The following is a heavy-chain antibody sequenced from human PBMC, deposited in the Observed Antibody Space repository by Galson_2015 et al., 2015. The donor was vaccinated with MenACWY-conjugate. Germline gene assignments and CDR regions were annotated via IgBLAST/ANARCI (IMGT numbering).Heavy chain of an antibody. V-gene: IGHV2-5*02. CDR2: IYWDDDK. Sequence: PALVKPTQTLTLTCTFSEFSLRTSRVGVGWIRQPPGQALEWLSLIYWDDDKRYSPSLKSRLTITKDTSKNQVVLSMTNMDPVDTAKDNCAHSPYCSTTSCYAARAFDVWGQGTVVTVSS. D-gene: IGHD2-2*01. CDR1: EFSLRTSRVG. J-gene: IGHJ3*01. CDR3: AHSPYCSTTSCYAARAFDV.